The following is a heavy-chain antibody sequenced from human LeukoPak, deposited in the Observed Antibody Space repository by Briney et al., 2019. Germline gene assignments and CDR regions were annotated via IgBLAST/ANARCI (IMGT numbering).Heavy chain of an antibody. D-gene: IGHD3-9*01. V-gene: IGHV3-74*01. CDR3: ARDRGILTGYAPDDAFDI. J-gene: IGHJ3*02. CDR2: INSDGSWT. Sequence: GGSLRLSCAASGNYWMHWVRQAPGKGLVWVSHINSDGSWTSYADSVKGRFTISRDNAKNSLYLQMNSLRAEDTAVYYCARDRGILTGYAPDDAFDIWGQGTMVTVSS. CDR1: GNYW.